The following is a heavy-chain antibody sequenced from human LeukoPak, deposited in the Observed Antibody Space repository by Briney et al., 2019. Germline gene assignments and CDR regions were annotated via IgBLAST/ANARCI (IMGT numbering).Heavy chain of an antibody. D-gene: IGHD6-13*01. Sequence: SVKVSCKASGGTFTSYAISWVRQAPGQGLEWMGRIIPILGIANYAQKFQGRVTITADKSTSTAYMELSSLRSEDTAVYFCARTLGSSSPGHYYYYGMDVWGQGTTVTVSS. CDR1: GGTFTSYA. CDR3: ARTLGSSSPGHYYYYGMDV. CDR2: IIPILGIA. J-gene: IGHJ6*02. V-gene: IGHV1-69*04.